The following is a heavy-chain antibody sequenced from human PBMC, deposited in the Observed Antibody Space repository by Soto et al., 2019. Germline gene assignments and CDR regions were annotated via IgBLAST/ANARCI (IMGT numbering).Heavy chain of an antibody. V-gene: IGHV5-51*01. CDR2: IYPGDSDT. J-gene: IGHJ6*02. Sequence: GESLKISCKGSGYSFTSYWIGWVRQMPGKGLEWMGIIYPGDSDTRYSPSFQGQVTISADKSISTAYLQWSSLKASDTAMYYCARLMVIRGYYYYGMDVWGQGTTVTVSS. CDR1: GYSFTSYW. D-gene: IGHD2-21*01. CDR3: ARLMVIRGYYYYGMDV.